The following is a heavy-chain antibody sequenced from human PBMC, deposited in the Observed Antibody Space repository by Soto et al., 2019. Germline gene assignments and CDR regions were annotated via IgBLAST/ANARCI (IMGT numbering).Heavy chain of an antibody. CDR3: ARGGRGTTTIYYYSGMAV. Sequence: ASVKVSCKASGYTFTGYYMHWVRQAPGQGLEWMGWINPNSGGTNYAQKFQGWVTMTRDTSISTAYMELSRLRSDDTAVYYCARGGRGTTTIYYYSGMAVWGQGTTVTVSS. J-gene: IGHJ6*02. V-gene: IGHV1-2*04. CDR1: GYTFTGYY. CDR2: INPNSGGT. D-gene: IGHD4-17*01.